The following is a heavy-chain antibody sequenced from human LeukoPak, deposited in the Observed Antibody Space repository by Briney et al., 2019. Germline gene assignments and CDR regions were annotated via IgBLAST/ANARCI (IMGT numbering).Heavy chain of an antibody. D-gene: IGHD3-3*01. CDR3: ARHQGGGRFLEWIPFDP. CDR2: IYYSGST. CDR1: GGSISSSSYY. Sequence: SETLSLTCTVSGGSISSSSYYWGWIRQPPGKGLEWIGRIYYSGSTYYNPSLKSRVTISVDTSKNQFSLKLNSVTAADTAVYYCARHQGGGRFLEWIPFDPWGQGTLVTVSS. V-gene: IGHV4-39*01. J-gene: IGHJ5*02.